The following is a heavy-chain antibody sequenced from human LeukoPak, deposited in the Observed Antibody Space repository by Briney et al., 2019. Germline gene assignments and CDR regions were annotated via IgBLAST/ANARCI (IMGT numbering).Heavy chain of an antibody. CDR2: ISSSSSYI. CDR1: GFTFSSYS. CDR3: ARGTGGYCSSTSCYTPFDY. Sequence: PGGSLRLSCAASGFTFSSYSMNWVRQALGKGLEWVSSISSSSSYIYYADSVKGRFTISRDNAKNSLYLQMNSLRAEDTAVYYCARGTGGYCSSTSCYTPFDYRGQGTLVTVSS. V-gene: IGHV3-21*01. J-gene: IGHJ4*02. D-gene: IGHD2-2*02.